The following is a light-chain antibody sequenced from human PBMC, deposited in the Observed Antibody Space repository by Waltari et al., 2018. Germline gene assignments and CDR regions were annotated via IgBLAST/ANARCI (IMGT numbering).Light chain of an antibody. CDR3: AAWDVSLRGI. J-gene: IGLJ1*01. CDR1: NSNVGINY. V-gene: IGLV1-47*01. Sequence: QSVLTQPPPVSGAPGQRVTISCSGSNSNVGINYVSWFQHVPGPAPRLLIYRNKQRPSGVPDRFSGSKSGSSASLAISGLRSEDDADYYCAAWDVSLRGIFGTGTRVTVL. CDR2: RNK.